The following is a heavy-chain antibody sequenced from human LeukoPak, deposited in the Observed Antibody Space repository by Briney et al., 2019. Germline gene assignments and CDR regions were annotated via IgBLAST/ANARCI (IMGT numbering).Heavy chain of an antibody. V-gene: IGHV3-7*01. CDR2: IRQDGSEK. D-gene: IGHD2-2*01. CDR3: ARDGPDCSSTSCPFDY. CDR1: GFTFSSYW. Sequence: GGSLRLSCAASGFTFSSYWMSWVRQAPGKGLEWVANIRQDGSEKYYVDSVKGRFTISRDNAKNSLYLQMNSLRAEDTAVYYCARDGPDCSSTSCPFDYWGQGTLVTVSS. J-gene: IGHJ4*02.